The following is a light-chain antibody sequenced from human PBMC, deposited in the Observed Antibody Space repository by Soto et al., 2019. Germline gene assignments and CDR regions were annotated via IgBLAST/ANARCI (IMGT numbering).Light chain of an antibody. V-gene: IGKV3-20*01. Sequence: EIVLTQSPATLSLSPGERATLSCRASQSVSSDLAWYQQKPGQPPRLLIYAASARATGIPARFSGSGSGTEFTLTISRLEPEDFAVYYCQQYGSSPWTFGQGTKVDIK. CDR2: AAS. J-gene: IGKJ1*01. CDR1: QSVSSD. CDR3: QQYGSSPWT.